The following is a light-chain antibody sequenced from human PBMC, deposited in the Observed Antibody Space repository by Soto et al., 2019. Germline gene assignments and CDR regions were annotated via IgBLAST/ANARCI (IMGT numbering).Light chain of an antibody. CDR1: SSNIGKNT. CDR2: SNG. V-gene: IGLV1-44*01. J-gene: IGLJ2*01. Sequence: QSVLTQPPSASGTPGQRVTISCSGSSSNIGKNTVNWYQQLPGTAPKLLIHSNGQRPSGVPDRFSGSKSGNSASLAISGLQPEDEADYSCATWDDSLSGPVFXGGTKVTVL. CDR3: ATWDDSLSGPV.